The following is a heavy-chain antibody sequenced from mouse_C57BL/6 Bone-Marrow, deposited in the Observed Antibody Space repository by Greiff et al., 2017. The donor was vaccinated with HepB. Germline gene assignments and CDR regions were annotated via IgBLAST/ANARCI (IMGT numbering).Heavy chain of an antibody. CDR2: IDPANGNT. V-gene: IGHV14-3*01. J-gene: IGHJ4*01. Sequence: EVQLVESVAELVRPGASVKLSCTASGFNIKNTYMHWVKQRPEQGLEWIGRIDPANGNTKYAPKFQGKATITADTSSNTAYLQLSSLTSEDTAIYYCARYYSKDYYAMDYWGQGTSVTVSS. D-gene: IGHD2-5*01. CDR1: GFNIKNTY. CDR3: ARYYSKDYYAMDY.